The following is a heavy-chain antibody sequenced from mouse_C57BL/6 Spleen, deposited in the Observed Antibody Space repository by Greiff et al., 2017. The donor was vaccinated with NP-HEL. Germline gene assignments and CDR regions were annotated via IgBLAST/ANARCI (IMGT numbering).Heavy chain of an antibody. CDR3: ARGGLF. CDR1: GFTFSDYG. D-gene: IGHD3-3*01. V-gene: IGHV5-17*01. CDR2: ICSGSSTI. J-gene: IGHJ4*01. Sequence: EVMLVESGGGLVKPGGSLKLSCAASGFTFSDYGMHWVRQDPEKGLEWVAYICSGSSTIYYGDTVKGRFTTSRDNAMNILFLQMTSLSSEDTAMYYCARGGLFWGQGTSVTVSS.